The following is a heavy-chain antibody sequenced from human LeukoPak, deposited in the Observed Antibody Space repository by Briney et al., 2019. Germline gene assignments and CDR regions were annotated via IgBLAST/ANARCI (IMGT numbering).Heavy chain of an antibody. CDR3: AKFYSSAWYGAFDI. CDR2: LSGSGITT. Sequence: GGSLRLSCAASGFTFSNSAMSWVRQAPGKGLEWVSTLSGSGITTYYADSMKGRFTMSRDNSKNTLYLQMNSLRAEDTAVYYCAKFYSSAWYGAFDIWGQGTMVTVSS. D-gene: IGHD6-19*01. J-gene: IGHJ3*02. CDR1: GFTFSNSA. V-gene: IGHV3-23*01.